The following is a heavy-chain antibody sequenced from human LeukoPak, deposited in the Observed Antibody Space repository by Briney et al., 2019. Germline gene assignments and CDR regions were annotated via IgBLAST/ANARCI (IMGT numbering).Heavy chain of an antibody. V-gene: IGHV3-74*01. CDR3: ARDGDTVLTRGYYYYMDV. CDR1: GFTFSSYW. CDR2: INSDGSST. Sequence: GGSLRLSCAASGFTFSSYWMHWVRQAPGKGLVWVSRINSDGSSTNYADSVKGRFIISRDNAKKSLSLQMNSLRAEDTAVYYCARDGDTVLTRGYYYYMDVWGKGTTLTVSS. D-gene: IGHD4-23*01. J-gene: IGHJ6*03.